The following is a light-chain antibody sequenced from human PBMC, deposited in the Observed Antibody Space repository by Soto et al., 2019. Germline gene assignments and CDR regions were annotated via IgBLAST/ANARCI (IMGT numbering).Light chain of an antibody. CDR1: QSVSDNH. J-gene: IGKJ5*01. V-gene: IGKV3-20*01. CDR2: NAS. CDR3: QQNGRSPVT. Sequence: EIVLTQSPGTLSLSPGERVTLSCRASQSVSDNHLAWYQQKPGQAPRLLIYNASIRVTGIPDRISGSGSGTDFTLTISRLEPEDFAVYYCQQNGRSPVTLGQGTRLEIK.